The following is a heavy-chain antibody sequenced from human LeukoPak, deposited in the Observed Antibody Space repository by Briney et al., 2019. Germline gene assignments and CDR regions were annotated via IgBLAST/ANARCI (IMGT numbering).Heavy chain of an antibody. CDR2: IIPVFGRP. J-gene: IGHJ4*02. D-gene: IGHD5-12*01. V-gene: IGHV1-69*05. CDR1: GSSFTISDYA. Sequence: GASVKVSCKPSGSSFTISDYAIVWVRQAPGQGLEWMGGIIPVFGRPDYAPKFQGRLTISTDESTNTAYMQLGSLTSEDTAVYFCARGRGGSIVIVAPYFDSWGQGTLVSVSS. CDR3: ARGRGGSIVIVAPYFDS.